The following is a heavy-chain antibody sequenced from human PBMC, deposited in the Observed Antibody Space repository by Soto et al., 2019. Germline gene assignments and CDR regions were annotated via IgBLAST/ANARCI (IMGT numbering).Heavy chain of an antibody. J-gene: IGHJ4*02. CDR1: GHTLTELS. CDR2: FDPEDGET. D-gene: IGHD1-1*01. CDR3: AAGGTRWLHSPFDY. Sequence: QVQLLQSGAEVKKPGASVKVSCKVSGHTLTELSMHWVRQAPGRGLEWMGGFDPEDGETISAQKFQGRVTMTEDTSTDSTYMELTSLRSEDTAGYYCAAGGTRWLHSPFDYWGQGTLVTISS. V-gene: IGHV1-24*01.